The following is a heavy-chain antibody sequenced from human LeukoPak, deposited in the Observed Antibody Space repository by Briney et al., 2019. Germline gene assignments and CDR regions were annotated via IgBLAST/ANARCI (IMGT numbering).Heavy chain of an antibody. CDR2: ISGSGYNS. D-gene: IGHD3-3*01. Sequence: GGSLRLSCAASGFTFSSYAMTWVRQAPGKGLEWVSAISGSGYNSYYADSVKGRFTISRDNSKNTLFLQMNSLRGEDTAIYYCAKWMVRRDFWSGAFDIWGQGTRVTV. V-gene: IGHV3-23*01. CDR1: GFTFSSYA. CDR3: AKWMVRRDFWSGAFDI. J-gene: IGHJ3*02.